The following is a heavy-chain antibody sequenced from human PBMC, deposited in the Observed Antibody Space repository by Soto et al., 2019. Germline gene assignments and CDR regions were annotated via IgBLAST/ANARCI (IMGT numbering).Heavy chain of an antibody. D-gene: IGHD2-2*01. CDR3: ARARLVVPAVEYYFDY. Sequence: PGGSLRLSCAASGFTFSDYYMSWIRQAPGKGLEWVSYISSSSSYTNYADSVKGRFTISRDNAKNSLYLQMNSLRAEDTAVYYCARARLVVPAVEYYFDYWGQGTLVTVS. CDR2: ISSSSSYT. V-gene: IGHV3-11*06. J-gene: IGHJ4*02. CDR1: GFTFSDYY.